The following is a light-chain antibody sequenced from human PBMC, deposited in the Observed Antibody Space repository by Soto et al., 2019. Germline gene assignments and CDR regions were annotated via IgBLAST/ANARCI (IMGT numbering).Light chain of an antibody. V-gene: IGKV3-20*01. CDR2: DAS. Sequence: EIVLTQSPATLSLSPGERATLSCRASQSVSGCLAWYQQKPGQAPRLLIYDASNRATGIPARFSGSGSGTDFTLTISRLEPEDFAVYYCQQYGSSPLTFGGGTKVDIK. J-gene: IGKJ4*01. CDR1: QSVSGC. CDR3: QQYGSSPLT.